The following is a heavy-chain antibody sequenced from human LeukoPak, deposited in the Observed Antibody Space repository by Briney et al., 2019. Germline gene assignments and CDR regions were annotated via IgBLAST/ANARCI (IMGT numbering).Heavy chain of an antibody. J-gene: IGHJ4*02. D-gene: IGHD3-3*01. V-gene: IGHV4-4*02. CDR1: GGSINSDYW. CDR3: ARHDDFLSPYDY. Sequence: PSQTLSLTCAVSGGSINSDYWWTWVRQSPGKGLEWIGEISHTGSVNYNLSLESRVTISTDKSKNQFSLMLRSVAAADTAVYYCARHDDFLSPYDYWGQGVLDTVSS. CDR2: ISHTGSV.